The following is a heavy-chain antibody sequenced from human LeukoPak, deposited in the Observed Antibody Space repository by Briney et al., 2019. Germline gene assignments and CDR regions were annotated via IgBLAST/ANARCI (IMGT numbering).Heavy chain of an antibody. CDR2: ISYDGSNK. D-gene: IGHD4-11*01. CDR1: GFTFSSYG. Sequence: GGSLRLSCAASGFTFSSYGMHWVRQAPGKGLEWVAVISYDGSNKYYADSVKGRFTISRDNAKSSLSLQMNSLRAEDTAVYYCARGHSNYGDYFDYWGQGTLVTVSS. J-gene: IGHJ4*02. CDR3: ARGHSNYGDYFDY. V-gene: IGHV3-30*03.